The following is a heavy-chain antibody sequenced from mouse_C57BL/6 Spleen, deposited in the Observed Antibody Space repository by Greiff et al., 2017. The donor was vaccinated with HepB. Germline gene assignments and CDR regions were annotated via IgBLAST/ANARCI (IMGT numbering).Heavy chain of an antibody. CDR3: ARNWDEDY. D-gene: IGHD4-1*01. Sequence: QVQLKQSGPELVKPGASVKIPCKASGYAFSSSWMNWVKQRPGKGLEWIGRIYPGDGDTNYNGKFKGKATLTADKSSSTAYMQLSSLTSEDSAVYFCARNWDEDYWGQGTTLTVSS. CDR2: IYPGDGDT. J-gene: IGHJ2*01. V-gene: IGHV1-82*01. CDR1: GYAFSSSW.